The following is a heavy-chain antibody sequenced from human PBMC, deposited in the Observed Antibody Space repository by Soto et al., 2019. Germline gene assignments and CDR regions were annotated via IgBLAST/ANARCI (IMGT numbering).Heavy chain of an antibody. J-gene: IGHJ4*02. Sequence: GGSLRLSCAASGFTFSDYYMSWIRQAPGKGLEWISYITSSGSTIYYADSVKGRFTTSRDNAKNSLYLQMNSLGADDSAMYYCAREFKGDPLIVAAARRSYFHSWGKGTLVTVSS. CDR1: GFTFSDYY. V-gene: IGHV3-11*01. CDR2: ITSSGSTI. D-gene: IGHD2-15*01. CDR3: AREFKGDPLIVAAARRSYFHS.